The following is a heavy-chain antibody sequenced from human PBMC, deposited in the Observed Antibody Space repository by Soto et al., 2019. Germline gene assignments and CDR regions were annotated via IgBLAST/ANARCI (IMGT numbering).Heavy chain of an antibody. CDR3: ARGGATKIVVTTYYAMDV. Sequence: QVQLVQSGAEVKKPGSSVKVSCKASGGSLSNYGISWVRQAPGQGLEWMGAIIPVFGTPNYAQKFQDRVTITADESTTTGYVEVRSLTSEDTAVYYCARGGATKIVVTTYYAMDVWGQGTTVTVSS. V-gene: IGHV1-69*12. D-gene: IGHD3-22*01. CDR2: IIPVFGTP. J-gene: IGHJ6*02. CDR1: GGSLSNYG.